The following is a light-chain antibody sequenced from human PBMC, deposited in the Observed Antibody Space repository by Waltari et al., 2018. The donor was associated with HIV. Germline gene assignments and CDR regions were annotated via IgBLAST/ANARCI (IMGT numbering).Light chain of an antibody. Sequence: QSALTQPASVSGSPGQSITISCTGTSSDVGGYNYVSWYQQHPGKAPKLMIYAVSNRPSGFSHRFSGSRSGNTASLTISGLQAEDEADYYCSSYTSSSTLVVFGGGTKLTVL. CDR1: SSDVGGYNY. J-gene: IGLJ2*01. CDR3: SSYTSSSTLVV. CDR2: AVS. V-gene: IGLV2-14*01.